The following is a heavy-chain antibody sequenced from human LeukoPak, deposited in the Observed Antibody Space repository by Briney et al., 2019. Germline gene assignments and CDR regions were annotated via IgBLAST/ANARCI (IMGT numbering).Heavy chain of an antibody. CDR3: ARDPSNSSGRYIFFDF. D-gene: IGHD6-13*01. V-gene: IGHV1-18*01. Sequence: ASVKVSCKTSGYTFTRYGITWVRQAPGQGLEWMGWISTYNGDTKYAQNLQGRVTMTRDTSTNTAYVELRSLRSDDTAVYYCARDPSNSSGRYIFFDFWGQGTLVAVSS. CDR2: ISTYNGDT. CDR1: GYTFTRYG. J-gene: IGHJ4*02.